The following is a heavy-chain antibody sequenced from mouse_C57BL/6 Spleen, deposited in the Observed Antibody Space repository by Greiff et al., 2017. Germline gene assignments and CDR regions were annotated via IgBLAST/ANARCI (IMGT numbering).Heavy chain of an antibody. V-gene: IGHV1-55*01. CDR1: GYTFTSYW. CDR2: IYPGSGSP. D-gene: IGHD2-1*01. Sequence: QVQLQQPGAELVKPGASVKMSCKASGYTFTSYWITWVKQRPGQGLEWIGDIYPGSGSPNYNEKFKSKATLTVDTSSSTAYMQLSSLTSEDSAVYYCATPYGNYLAWFAYWGQGTLVTVSA. J-gene: IGHJ3*01. CDR3: ATPYGNYLAWFAY.